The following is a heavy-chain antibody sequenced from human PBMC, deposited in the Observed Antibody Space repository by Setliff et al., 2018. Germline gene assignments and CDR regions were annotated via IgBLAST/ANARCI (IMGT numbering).Heavy chain of an antibody. CDR3: TTGVESMATIRLDI. Sequence: GGSLRLSCAAAGFTFSSHWMHWVRQAPGKRLMWVSRINSDGSSTSYADSVKGRFTISRDNSKNTLYLQMNSLRAEDTAVYYCTTGVESMATIRLDIWGQGTMVTVSS. V-gene: IGHV3-74*01. CDR2: INSDGSST. D-gene: IGHD5-12*01. J-gene: IGHJ3*02. CDR1: GFTFSSHW.